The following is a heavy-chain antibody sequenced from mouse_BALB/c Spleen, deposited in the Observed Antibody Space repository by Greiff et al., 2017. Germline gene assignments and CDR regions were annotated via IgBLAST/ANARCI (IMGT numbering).Heavy chain of an antibody. V-gene: IGHV14-1*02. D-gene: IGHD1-1*01. CDR3: ASGSSPPFAY. CDR2: IDPENGNT. J-gene: IGHJ3*01. Sequence: VQLQQSGAELVRPGALVKLSCKASGFNIKDYYMHWVKQRPEQGLEWIGWIDPENGNTIYDPKFQGKASITADTSSNTAYLQLSSLTSEDTAVYYCASGSSPPFAYWGQGTLVTVSA. CDR1: GFNIKDYY.